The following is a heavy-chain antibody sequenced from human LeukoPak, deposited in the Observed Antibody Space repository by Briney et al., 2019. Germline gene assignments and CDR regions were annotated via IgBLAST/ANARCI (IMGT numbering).Heavy chain of an antibody. CDR1: GFTFSSYG. J-gene: IGHJ4*02. CDR2: ISYDGSNK. V-gene: IGHV3-30*03. CDR3: ALTYRGYSYGPIDY. D-gene: IGHD5-18*01. Sequence: PGRSLRLSCAASGFTFSSYGMHWVRQAPGKGLEWVAVISYDGSNKYYADSVKGRFTISRDNSKNTLYLQMNSLRAEDTAVYYCALTYRGYSYGPIDYWGQGTLATVSS.